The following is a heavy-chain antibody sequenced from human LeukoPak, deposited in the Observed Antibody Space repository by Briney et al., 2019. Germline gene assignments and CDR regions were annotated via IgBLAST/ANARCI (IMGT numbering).Heavy chain of an antibody. CDR2: ISSSSSTI. CDR3: ARGVFGDGYNYFDY. J-gene: IGHJ4*02. CDR1: GFTFSSYS. D-gene: IGHD5-24*01. V-gene: IGHV3-48*01. Sequence: GGSLRLSCAASGFTFSSYSMNWVRQAPGKGLEWVSYISSSSSTIYYADSVKGRFTISRDNAKNSLYLQMNSLRAEDTAVYYCARGVFGDGYNYFDYWGQGTLVTVSS.